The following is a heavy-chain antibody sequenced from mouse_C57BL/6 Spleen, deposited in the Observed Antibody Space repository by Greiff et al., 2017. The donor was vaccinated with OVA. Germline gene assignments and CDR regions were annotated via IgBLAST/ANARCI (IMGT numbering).Heavy chain of an antibody. V-gene: IGHV10-3*01. CDR3: VRERDYDYDGAWFAY. D-gene: IGHD2-4*01. Sequence: DVQLVESGGGLVQPKGSLKLSCAASGFTFNTYAMHWVRQAPGKGLEWVARIRSKSSNYATYYADSVKDRFTISRDDSQSMLYLQMNNLKTEDTAMYYCVRERDYDYDGAWFAYWGQGTLVTVSA. J-gene: IGHJ3*01. CDR2: IRSKSSNYAT. CDR1: GFTFNTYA.